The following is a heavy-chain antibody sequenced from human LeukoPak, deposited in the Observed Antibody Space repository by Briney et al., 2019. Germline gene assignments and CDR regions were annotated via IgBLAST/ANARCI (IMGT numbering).Heavy chain of an antibody. CDR1: GYTFTSYY. J-gene: IGHJ4*02. D-gene: IGHD2-21*02. CDR3: ARGTGSVVTAAPTDY. V-gene: IGHV1-46*01. Sequence: ASVKVSCTASGYTFTSYYMRWVRQAPGQGLEWMGIINPSGGSTSYAQKFQGRVTMTRDTSTSTVYMELSSLRSEDTAVYYCARGTGSVVTAAPTDYWGQGTLVTVSS. CDR2: INPSGGST.